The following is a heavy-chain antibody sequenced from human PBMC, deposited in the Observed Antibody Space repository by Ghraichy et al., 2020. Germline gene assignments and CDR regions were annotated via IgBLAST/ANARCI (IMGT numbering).Heavy chain of an antibody. CDR1: GLTVTANY. Sequence: GSLNISCAASGLTVTANYMNWVRQAPGKGLEWVATIYSYGAGGGTYYADSVKGRFTISRHTSENTLFLQMNSLRVEDTAVYYCTRLTSGYSDYWGQGSLVTVSS. J-gene: IGHJ4*02. CDR2: IYSYGAGGGT. D-gene: IGHD2-15*01. CDR3: TRLTSGYSDY. V-gene: IGHV3-53*04.